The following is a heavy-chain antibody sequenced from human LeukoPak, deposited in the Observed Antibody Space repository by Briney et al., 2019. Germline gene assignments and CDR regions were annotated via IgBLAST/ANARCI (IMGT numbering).Heavy chain of an antibody. J-gene: IGHJ6*03. CDR3: ARPYYYYYMDV. Sequence: SETLSLTCAVYGGSFSGYYWSWIRQPPGKGLEWIGEINHSGSTNYNPSLKSRVTISVATSKNQFSLKLSSVTAADTAVYYCARPYYYYYMDVWGRGTTVTISS. CDR2: INHSGST. V-gene: IGHV4-34*01. CDR1: GGSFSGYY.